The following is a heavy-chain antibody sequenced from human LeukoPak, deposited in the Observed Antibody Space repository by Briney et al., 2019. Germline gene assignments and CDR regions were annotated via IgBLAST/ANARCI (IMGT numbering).Heavy chain of an antibody. CDR3: ARAPFTYDSSGDSFDI. V-gene: IGHV3-66*01. J-gene: IGHJ3*02. CDR2: IYSGGST. CDR1: GFTVSSNY. Sequence: GGSLRHSCAASGFTVSSNYMSWVRQAPGKGLEWVSVIYSGGSTYYADSVKGRFTVSRDNSKNTLYLQMNSLRAEDTAVYYCARAPFTYDSSGDSFDIWGQGTLVTVSS. D-gene: IGHD3-22*01.